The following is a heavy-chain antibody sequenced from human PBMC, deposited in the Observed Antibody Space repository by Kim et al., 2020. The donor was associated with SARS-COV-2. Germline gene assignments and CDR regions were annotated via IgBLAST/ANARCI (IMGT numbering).Heavy chain of an antibody. Sequence: ADSMRGRFTISRDNAENSLELQTSTLRAEDTAVYYCASVLYGAGSHYYFGLWGQGTLVTVSS. J-gene: IGHJ4*02. V-gene: IGHV3-11*03. CDR3: ASVLYGAGSHYYFGL. D-gene: IGHD3-10*01.